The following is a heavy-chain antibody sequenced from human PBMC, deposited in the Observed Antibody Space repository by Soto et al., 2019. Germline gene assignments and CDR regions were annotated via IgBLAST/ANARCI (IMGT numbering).Heavy chain of an antibody. CDR2: ISSTGETT. CDR3: ARDVRLPDY. V-gene: IGHV3-48*01. J-gene: IGHJ4*02. CDR1: GFTFSTYS. D-gene: IGHD3-10*02. Sequence: EVQLVESGGGLVPPGGSLRLSCAASGFTFSTYSMNWVRQAPGKGLEWVSFISSTGETTYYADSVKGPLTISRDNAKNSLFLQMNSLTAEDTAVYYCARDVRLPDYWGQGTLVTVSS.